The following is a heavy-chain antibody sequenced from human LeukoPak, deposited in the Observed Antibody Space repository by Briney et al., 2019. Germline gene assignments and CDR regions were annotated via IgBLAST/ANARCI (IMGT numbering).Heavy chain of an antibody. V-gene: IGHV1-46*01. CDR3: ARGGDIAVVPAAMVGP. CDR2: IDPSGGGT. J-gene: IGHJ5*02. Sequence: ASVKVSCKASGYTFTTYYMHWVRQAPGQGLEWMGLIDPSGGGTNYAQKFQGRLTMTRDTSTNTAYMELSSLRSEDTAVYYCARGGDIAVVPAAMVGPWGQGTLVTVSS. D-gene: IGHD2-2*01. CDR1: GYTFTTYY.